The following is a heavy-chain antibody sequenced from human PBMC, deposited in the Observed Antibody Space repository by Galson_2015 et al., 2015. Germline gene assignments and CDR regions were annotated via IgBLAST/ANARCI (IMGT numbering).Heavy chain of an antibody. V-gene: IGHV3-7*01. Sequence: SLRLSCAASGFTFSSYWMSWVRQAPGKGLEWVANIKQDGSEKYYVDSVKGRFTISRDNAKNSLYLQMNSLRAEDTAVYYCARDQLTTVTPTGRFNYWGQEPWSPSPQ. CDR2: IKQDGSEK. D-gene: IGHD4-17*01. CDR1: GFTFSSYW. CDR3: ARDQLTTVTPTGRFNY. J-gene: IGHJ4*01.